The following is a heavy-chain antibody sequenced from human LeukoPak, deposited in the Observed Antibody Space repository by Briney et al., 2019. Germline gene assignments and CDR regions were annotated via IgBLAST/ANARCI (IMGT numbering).Heavy chain of an antibody. CDR2: ISGSDGST. Sequence: GGSLRLSCAASGFTFSSYAMSWVRQAPGKGLEWVSGISGSDGSTNYADSVKGRFTISRENSKNTLYLQMNSLRAEDTAVYYCAKEFSWYKDYYFDYWGQGTLVTVSS. D-gene: IGHD6-13*01. CDR3: AKEFSWYKDYYFDY. V-gene: IGHV3-23*01. J-gene: IGHJ4*02. CDR1: GFTFSSYA.